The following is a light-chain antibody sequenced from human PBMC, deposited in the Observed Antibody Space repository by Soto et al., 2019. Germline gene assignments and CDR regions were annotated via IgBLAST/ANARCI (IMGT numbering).Light chain of an antibody. J-gene: IGLJ2*01. CDR1: SSDIGGYNF. V-gene: IGLV2-8*01. Sequence: QLVLTQPPSASGSPGQSVTISCTGSSSDIGGYNFVSWYQQYPGKAPKLIIYEVNKRPSGVPDRFSGSKSGSTASLTVSGLQAEDEADYFCSSYTRASEFAFGGGTKLTVL. CDR2: EVN. CDR3: SSYTRASEFA.